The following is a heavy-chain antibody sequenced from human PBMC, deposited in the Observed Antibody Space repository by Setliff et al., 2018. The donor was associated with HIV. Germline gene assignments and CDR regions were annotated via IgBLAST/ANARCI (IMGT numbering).Heavy chain of an antibody. CDR3: ATSYGRYYYYMDV. CDR1: GGSFSDYS. D-gene: IGHD4-17*01. Sequence: SETLSLTCAVHGGSFSDYSWSWVRQPPGKGLEWIGEINHSGGTNYNPSLKSRVTISGDTSKNQFSLKLSSVTAADTAVYYCATSYGRYYYYMDVWGKGTTVTVSS. V-gene: IGHV4-34*01. J-gene: IGHJ6*03. CDR2: INHSGGT.